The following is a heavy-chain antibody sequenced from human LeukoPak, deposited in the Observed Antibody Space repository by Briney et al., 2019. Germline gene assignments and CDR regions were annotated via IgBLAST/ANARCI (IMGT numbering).Heavy chain of an antibody. CDR1: GFTFTNYA. CDR3: AKASYDSSGYYSTPDY. J-gene: IGHJ4*02. CDR2: ISDSGGST. V-gene: IGHV3-23*01. D-gene: IGHD3-22*01. Sequence: GGSLRLSCEGSGFTFTNYAMNWVRQAPGKGLEWVSTISDSGGSTYYADSVKGRFTISRDNSKNTLYLQMNSLRAEDTAVYYCAKASYDSSGYYSTPDYWGQGTLVTVSS.